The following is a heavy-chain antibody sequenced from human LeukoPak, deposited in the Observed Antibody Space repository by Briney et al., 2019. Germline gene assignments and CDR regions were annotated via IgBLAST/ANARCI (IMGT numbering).Heavy chain of an antibody. J-gene: IGHJ3*02. Sequence: SETPSLTCTVSGGSISSSSYYWGWIRQPPGKGLEWIGSIYYSGSTHDNPSLKSRVTISVDTSKNQFSLKLSSVTAADTAVYFCARGPYSYDSSGAFDIWGQGTMVTVSS. CDR2: IYYSGST. V-gene: IGHV4-39*01. D-gene: IGHD3-22*01. CDR3: ARGPYSYDSSGAFDI. CDR1: GGSISSSSYY.